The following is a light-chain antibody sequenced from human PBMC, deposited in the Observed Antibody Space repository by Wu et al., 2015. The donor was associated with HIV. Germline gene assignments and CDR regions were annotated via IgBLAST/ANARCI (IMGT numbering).Light chain of an antibody. CDR1: QSVSSSY. J-gene: IGKJ1*01. CDR2: GAS. V-gene: IGKV3-20*01. CDR3: QQYGSSPWT. Sequence: EIVLTQSPGTLSLSPGERATLSCRASQSVSSSYLAWYQQKPGQAPRLLIYGASSRATGIPDRFSGSGSGTDFTLTISRLEAEDSAVYYCQQYGSSPWTFGQGTKLEIK.